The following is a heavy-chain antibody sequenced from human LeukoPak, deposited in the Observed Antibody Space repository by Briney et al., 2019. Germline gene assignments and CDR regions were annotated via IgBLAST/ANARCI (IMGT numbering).Heavy chain of an antibody. CDR2: INIDGSDT. J-gene: IGHJ4*02. D-gene: IGHD1-14*01. CDR1: GFSFSSYW. CDR3: ARAPAIGKFDY. Sequence: GGSLRLSCAASGFSFSSYWMHWVRQAPGKGLVWVSRINIDGSDTNYADSVKGRFTISRDNAKNSLYLQMNSLRAEDTAVYYCARAPAIGKFDYRGQGTLVTVSS. V-gene: IGHV3-74*01.